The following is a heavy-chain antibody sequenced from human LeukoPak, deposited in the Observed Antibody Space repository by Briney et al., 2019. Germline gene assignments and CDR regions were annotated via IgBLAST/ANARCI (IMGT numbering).Heavy chain of an antibody. CDR3: ARNIHWHQYMDV. V-gene: IGHV3-11*04. Sequence: KAGGSLRLSCAASGFTFSGYYMSWIRQAPGKGLEWVSYISSLSTSIYYTDSVKGRFTISRDNAKNSLYLQMNNLRAEDTAVYYCARNIHWHQYMDVWGKGTTVTVSS. CDR1: GFTFSGYY. D-gene: IGHD1-1*01. J-gene: IGHJ6*03. CDR2: ISSLSTSI.